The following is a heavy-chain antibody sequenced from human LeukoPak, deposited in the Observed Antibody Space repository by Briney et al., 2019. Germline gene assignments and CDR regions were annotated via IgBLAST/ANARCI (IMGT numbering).Heavy chain of an antibody. Sequence: SETLSLTCTVSGASINTFHWTWFRQPAGKGLEWIGLIYSSGSSLLNPSLKSRVAMSVDLTKNQLSLKLTSVTAADTAMYYCARKDGDYWGRGTLVAVSS. CDR2: IYSSGSS. CDR3: ARKDGDY. V-gene: IGHV4-4*07. J-gene: IGHJ4*02. CDR1: GASINTFH.